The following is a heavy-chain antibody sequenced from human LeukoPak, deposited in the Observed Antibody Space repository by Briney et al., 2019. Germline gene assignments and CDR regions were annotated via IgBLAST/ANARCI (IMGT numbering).Heavy chain of an antibody. V-gene: IGHV4-59*01. CDR1: SASISNYY. Sequence: SETLSLTCTVSSASISNYYCGWIRQSPGKGLEWIGYIQNTGDTTYNPSLKSRVSISKDMSNNQFSLQLRSVTAADTAVYYCVKHGSGWSFDYWGQGTLVTVSS. J-gene: IGHJ4*02. CDR3: VKHGSGWSFDY. CDR2: IQNTGDT. D-gene: IGHD6-19*01.